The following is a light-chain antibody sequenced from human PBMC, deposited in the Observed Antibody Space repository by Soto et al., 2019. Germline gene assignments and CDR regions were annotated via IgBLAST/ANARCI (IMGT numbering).Light chain of an antibody. CDR2: EVN. Sequence: QSLLTQPPSASGSPGQSVTISCTGTSSDIGRYDYVSWYQQHPGKAPKLLIYEVNKRPSGVPDRFSGSKSGSSASLTVSGLQSEDEADYYCSSFASTNNYVFGTGTKLTVL. CDR3: SSFASTNNYV. CDR1: SSDIGRYDY. V-gene: IGLV2-8*01. J-gene: IGLJ1*01.